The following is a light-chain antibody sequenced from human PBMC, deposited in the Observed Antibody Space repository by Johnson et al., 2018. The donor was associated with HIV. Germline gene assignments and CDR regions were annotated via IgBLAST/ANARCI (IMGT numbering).Light chain of an antibody. Sequence: QSVLKQPPSVSAAAGQKVTISCSGTYSNIEHNYVSWYQQLPGTAPKLLIYGTTKRPSGIPDRFSGSKSGTSATLGITGLQAGDEADYYGGTWDNSLDAYVFGTGTRVAVL. CDR2: GTT. CDR1: YSNIEHNY. CDR3: GTWDNSLDAYV. J-gene: IGLJ1*01. V-gene: IGLV1-51*01.